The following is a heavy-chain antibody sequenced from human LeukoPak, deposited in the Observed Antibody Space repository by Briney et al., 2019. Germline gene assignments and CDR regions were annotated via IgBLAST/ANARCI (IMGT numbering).Heavy chain of an antibody. V-gene: IGHV3-9*01. J-gene: IGHJ4*02. CDR2: ISWNSGSI. CDR3: AKGTDYSNYVSFDY. D-gene: IGHD4-11*01. CDR1: AFTFDDYA. Sequence: GGSLRLPCAASAFTFDDYAMHLVRQAPGKGLEWVSGISWNSGSIGYADSVKGRFTISRDNAKNSLYLQMNSLRAEDTTLYYCAKGTDYSNYVSFDYWGQGTLVTVSS.